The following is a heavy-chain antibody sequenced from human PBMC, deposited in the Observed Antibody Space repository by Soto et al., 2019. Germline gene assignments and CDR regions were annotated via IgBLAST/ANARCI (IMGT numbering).Heavy chain of an antibody. CDR1: GFSFSIYT. V-gene: IGHV3-21*01. CDR3: ARVYSAENWFDP. Sequence: KPGGSLRLSCAASGFSFSIYTMNWVRQAPGKGLEWVSSIGSSSSYLYYADSVKGRFTISRDNAKNSLYLQMNSLRVEDTAVYYCARVYSAENWFDPWGQGTLVTVSS. J-gene: IGHJ5*02. D-gene: IGHD2-21*01. CDR2: IGSSSSYL.